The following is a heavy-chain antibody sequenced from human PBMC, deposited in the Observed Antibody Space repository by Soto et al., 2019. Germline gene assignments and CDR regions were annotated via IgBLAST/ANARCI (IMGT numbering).Heavy chain of an antibody. CDR1: GFTFSSYG. CDR2: ISYDGSNK. J-gene: IGHJ6*02. V-gene: IGHV3-30*18. Sequence: GGSLRLSCAASGFTFSSYGMHWVRQAPGKGLEWVAVISYDGSNKYYADSVKGRFTISRDNSKNTLYLQMNSLRAEDTAVYYCAKDYYGSGSYLFDPPANGMDVWGQGTTVTVSS. D-gene: IGHD3-10*01. CDR3: AKDYYGSGSYLFDPPANGMDV.